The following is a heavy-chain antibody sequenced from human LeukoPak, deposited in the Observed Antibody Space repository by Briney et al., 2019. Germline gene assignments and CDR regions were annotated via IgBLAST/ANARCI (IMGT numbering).Heavy chain of an antibody. J-gene: IGHJ5*02. D-gene: IGHD3-10*01. Sequence: SKTLSLTCTVSGGSISSYYWSWIRQPAGKGLEWIGRIYTSGSTNYNPSLKSRVTMSVDTSKNQFSLKLSSVTAADTAVYYCARDFKRKEWFGDRNWFDPWGQGTLVTVSS. V-gene: IGHV4-4*07. CDR1: GGSISSYY. CDR2: IYTSGST. CDR3: ARDFKRKEWFGDRNWFDP.